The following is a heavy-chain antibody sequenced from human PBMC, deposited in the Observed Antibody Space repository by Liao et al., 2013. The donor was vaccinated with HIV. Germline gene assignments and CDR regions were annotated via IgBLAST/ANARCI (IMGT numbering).Heavy chain of an antibody. J-gene: IGHJ3*02. CDR2: IYYSGST. D-gene: IGHD6-6*01. V-gene: IGHV4-61*02. Sequence: QVQLQESGPGLVKPSQTLSLTCTVSGGSISSGSYYWSWIRQPAGKGLEWIGRIYYSGSTYYNPSLKSRVTISVDTSKNQFSLKLSSVTAADTAVYYCVRGSKRRRAFDIWGHGTLVTVSS. CDR3: VRGSKRRRAFDI. CDR1: GGSISSGSYY.